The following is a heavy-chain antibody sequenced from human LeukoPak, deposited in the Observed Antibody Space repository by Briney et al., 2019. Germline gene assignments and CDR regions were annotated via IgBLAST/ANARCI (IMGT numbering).Heavy chain of an antibody. CDR2: INPNSGAT. D-gene: IGHD6-6*01. J-gene: IGHJ6*02. CDR3: ARAASIAARYYYYYGMDV. CDR1: GYTFTGYY. V-gene: IGHV1-2*02. Sequence: ASVKVSCKASGYTFTGYYMHWVRQAPGQGLEWMGWINPNSGATNYAQKFQGRVTMTRDTSISTAYMELSRLRSDDTAVYYCARAASIAARYYYYYGMDVWGQGTTVTVSS.